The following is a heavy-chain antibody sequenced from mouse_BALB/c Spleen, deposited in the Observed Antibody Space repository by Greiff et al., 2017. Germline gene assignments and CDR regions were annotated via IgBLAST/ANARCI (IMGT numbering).Heavy chain of an antibody. J-gene: IGHJ2*01. CDR1: GFNIKDYY. CDR3: NAETYYFDY. V-gene: IGHV14-4*02. CDR2: IDPENGDT. Sequence: EVMLVESGAELVRSGASVKLSCTASGFNIKDYYMHWVKQRPEQGLEWIGWIDPENGDTEYAPKFQGKATMTADTSSNTAYLQLSSLTSEDTAVYYCNAETYYFDYWGQGTTLTVSS.